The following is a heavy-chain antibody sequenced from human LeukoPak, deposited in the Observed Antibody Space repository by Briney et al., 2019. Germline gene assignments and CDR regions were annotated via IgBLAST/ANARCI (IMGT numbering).Heavy chain of an antibody. Sequence: QSGGSLRLSCAASGFTFSSYSMNWVRQAPGKGLEWVANIKQDGSEKYYVDSVKGRFTISRDNAKNSLYLQMNSLRAEDTAVYYCARAPRRVDAFDIWGQGTMVTVSS. D-gene: IGHD1-14*01. CDR2: IKQDGSEK. CDR3: ARAPRRVDAFDI. J-gene: IGHJ3*02. CDR1: GFTFSSYS. V-gene: IGHV3-7*01.